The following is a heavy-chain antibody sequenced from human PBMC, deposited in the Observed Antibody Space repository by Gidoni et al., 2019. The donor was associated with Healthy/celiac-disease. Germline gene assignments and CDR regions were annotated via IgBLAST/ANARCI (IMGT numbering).Heavy chain of an antibody. CDR2: IRYDGSNK. CDR3: AKNLPSRNNSSSSDLGWYYMDV. J-gene: IGHJ6*03. Sequence: QVQLVESGGGVVQPGGSLRLSCAASGFTFSSYGMHWVRQAPGKGLEWVAFIRYDGSNKYYADSVKGRFTISRDNSKNTLYLQMNSLRAEDTAVYYCAKNLPSRNNSSSSDLGWYYMDVWGKGTTVTVSS. D-gene: IGHD6-6*01. V-gene: IGHV3-30*02. CDR1: GFTFSSYG.